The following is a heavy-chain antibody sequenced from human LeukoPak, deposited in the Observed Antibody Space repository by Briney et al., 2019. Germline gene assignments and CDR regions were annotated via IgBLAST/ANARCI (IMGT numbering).Heavy chain of an antibody. CDR1: GYTFTGYY. J-gene: IGHJ2*01. CDR3: ARDNGYGSYDILTGPIPYWYFDL. V-gene: IGHV1-2*02. CDR2: INPNSGGT. D-gene: IGHD3-9*01. Sequence: GASVKVSCKASGYTFTGYYMHWVRQAPGQGLEWMGWINPNSGGTNYAQKFQGRVTMTRDTSISTAYMELSRLRSDDTAVYYCARDNGYGSYDILTGPIPYWYFDLWGRGTLVTVSS.